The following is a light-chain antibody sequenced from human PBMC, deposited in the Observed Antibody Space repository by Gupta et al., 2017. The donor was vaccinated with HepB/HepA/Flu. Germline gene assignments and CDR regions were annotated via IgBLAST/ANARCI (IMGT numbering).Light chain of an antibody. V-gene: IGLV1-40*01. CDR2: GNN. J-gene: IGLJ1*01. CDR3: QSYDTSRSGFYV. CDR1: SSNIGAGYD. Sequence: QSVLTQPPSVSVAPGQRVTISCTGSSSNIGAGYDVHWYQHLPGTAPKLLIYGNNDRPSGVPDRFSGSKSGTSASLAITGLQAEDEADYFCQSYDTSRSGFYVFGTGTKVTVL.